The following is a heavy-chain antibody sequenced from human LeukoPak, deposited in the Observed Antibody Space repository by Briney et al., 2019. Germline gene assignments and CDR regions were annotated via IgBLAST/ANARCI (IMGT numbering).Heavy chain of an antibody. J-gene: IGHJ6*03. Sequence: GGSLRLSCVSSGFTFSNYGMHWVRKAPGKGLEWVALIWHDGSNKYYADSVRGRVTISRDNSKNTLYLQMNSLTAEDTAVYFCAKDGDAYIEYYYYYMDVWGKGTTVTVSS. V-gene: IGHV3-33*06. CDR2: IWHDGSNK. CDR3: AKDGDAYIEYYYYYMDV. CDR1: GFTFSNYG. D-gene: IGHD5-24*01.